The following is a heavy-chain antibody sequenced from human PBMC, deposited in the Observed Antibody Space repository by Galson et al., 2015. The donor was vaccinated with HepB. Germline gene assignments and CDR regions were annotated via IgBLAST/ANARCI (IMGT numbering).Heavy chain of an antibody. CDR2: ISGSGGST. CDR3: AKDGTGYSSGWYYFDY. J-gene: IGHJ4*02. Sequence: SLRLSCAASGFTFRSYAMSWVRQAPGKGLEWVSAISGSGGSTYYADSVKGRFTISGDNSKNTLYLQMNSLRAEDTAVYYCAKDGTGYSSGWYYFDYWGPGTLVTVSS. CDR1: GFTFRSYA. D-gene: IGHD6-19*01. V-gene: IGHV3-23*01.